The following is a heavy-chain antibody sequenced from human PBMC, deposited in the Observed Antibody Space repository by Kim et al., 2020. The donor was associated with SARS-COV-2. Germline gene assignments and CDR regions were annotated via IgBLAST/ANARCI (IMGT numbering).Heavy chain of an antibody. Sequence: TNYNPSLKSRVTISVDTSKNQFSLKLSSVTAADTAVYCCARVNARVGTACWGQGTLVTVSS. J-gene: IGHJ4*02. D-gene: IGHD1-7*01. CDR2: T. CDR3: ARVNARVGTAC. V-gene: IGHV4-34*01.